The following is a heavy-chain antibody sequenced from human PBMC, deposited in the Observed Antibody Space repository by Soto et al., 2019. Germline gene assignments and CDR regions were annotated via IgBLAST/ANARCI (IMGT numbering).Heavy chain of an antibody. CDR1: GFTFNTHW. V-gene: IGHV3-74*03. J-gene: IGHJ4*02. CDR3: AGDYSQDSSVSGDY. D-gene: IGHD3-22*01. CDR2: INGDGSST. Sequence: EVQLVESGGGLVQPGGSLRLSCAASGFTFNTHWMHWVRQAPGKGLVWVSRINGDGSSTTYADSVKGRITISRDNAKNTLYLQMNNLRVEDTAVYYCAGDYSQDSSVSGDYWGQGTMVTVSS.